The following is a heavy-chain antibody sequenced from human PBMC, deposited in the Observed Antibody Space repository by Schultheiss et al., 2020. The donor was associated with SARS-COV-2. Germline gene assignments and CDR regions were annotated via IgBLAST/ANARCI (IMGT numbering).Heavy chain of an antibody. Sequence: GASLKISCAASGFTFSSYAMSWVRQAPGKGLEWVSAITGSGGSTYHADSVKGRFTISRDNSRNTLYLQMTSLRAEDTALYFCAKGAGGDGSGRIWGQGTLVTVSS. D-gene: IGHD2-15*01. CDR2: ITGSGGST. V-gene: IGHV3-23*01. CDR1: GFTFSSYA. CDR3: AKGAGGDGSGRI. J-gene: IGHJ4*02.